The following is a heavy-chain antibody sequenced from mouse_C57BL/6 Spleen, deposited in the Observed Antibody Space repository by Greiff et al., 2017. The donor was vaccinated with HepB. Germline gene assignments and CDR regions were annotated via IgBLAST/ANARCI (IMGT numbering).Heavy chain of an antibody. CDR1: GYTFTDYE. CDR2: IDPETGGT. CDR3: TRPWYFDV. J-gene: IGHJ1*03. Sequence: QVQLKESGAELVRPGASVTLSCKASGYTFTDYEMHWVKQTPVHGLEWIGAIDPETGGTAYNQKFKGKAILTADKSSSTAYMELRSLTSEDSAVYYCTRPWYFDVWGTGTTVTVSS. V-gene: IGHV1-15*01.